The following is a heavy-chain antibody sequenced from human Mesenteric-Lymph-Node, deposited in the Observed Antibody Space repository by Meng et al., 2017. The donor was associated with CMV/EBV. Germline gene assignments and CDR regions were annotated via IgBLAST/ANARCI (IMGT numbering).Heavy chain of an antibody. CDR2: IYRGGST. Sequence: GESLKISCAASGFTVSSYYMSWVRQAPGKGLEWVSVIYRGGSTYYADSVKGRFTISRDNSKNTRHLQMNSLRAEDTAVYYCARATYYYDSSGYYYDYWGQGTLVTVSS. CDR1: GFTVSSYY. CDR3: ARATYYYDSSGYYYDY. J-gene: IGHJ4*02. D-gene: IGHD3-22*01. V-gene: IGHV3-66*02.